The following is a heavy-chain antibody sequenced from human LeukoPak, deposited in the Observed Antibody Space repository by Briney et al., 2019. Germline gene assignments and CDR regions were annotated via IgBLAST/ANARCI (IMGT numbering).Heavy chain of an antibody. D-gene: IGHD5-18*01. Sequence: ASVKVSCKASGYTFTSYGISWVRQAPGQGLEWMGWISAYNGNTSYAQKLQGRVTMTTDTSTSTAYMELRSLRSDDTAVYYCARDVSDTAMVTVPYFQHWGQGTLVTVSS. CDR2: ISAYNGNT. V-gene: IGHV1-18*01. CDR1: GYTFTSYG. CDR3: ARDVSDTAMVTVPYFQH. J-gene: IGHJ1*01.